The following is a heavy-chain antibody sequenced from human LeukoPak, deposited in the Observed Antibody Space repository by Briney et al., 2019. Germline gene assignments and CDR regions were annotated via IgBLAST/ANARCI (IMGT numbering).Heavy chain of an antibody. J-gene: IGHJ4*02. CDR1: GFTVSSNY. D-gene: IGHD2-15*01. CDR2: IKQDGSEK. CDR3: AMCSGGSCYYPTFDY. Sequence: GGSLRLSCAASGFTVSSNYMSWVRQAPGKGLEWVANIKQDGSEKYYVDSVKGRFTISRDNAKNSLYLQMNSLRAEDTAVYYCAMCSGGSCYYPTFDYWGQGTLVTVSS. V-gene: IGHV3-7*03.